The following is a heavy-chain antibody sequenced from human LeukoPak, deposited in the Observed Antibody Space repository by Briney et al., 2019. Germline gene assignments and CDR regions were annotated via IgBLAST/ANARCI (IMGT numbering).Heavy chain of an antibody. CDR2: VYYSGST. CDR3: ARGSLAGAYCGGDCFPLFDY. D-gene: IGHD2-21*02. Sequence: SETLSLTCTVSGGSISSGGYYWSWIRQHPGKGLEWIGYVYYSGSTYYSPSLKSRVTISRGTSKNQFSLKLSSVTAADTAVYYCARGSLAGAYCGGDCFPLFDYWGQGTLVTVSS. J-gene: IGHJ4*02. V-gene: IGHV4-31*03. CDR1: GGSISSGGYY.